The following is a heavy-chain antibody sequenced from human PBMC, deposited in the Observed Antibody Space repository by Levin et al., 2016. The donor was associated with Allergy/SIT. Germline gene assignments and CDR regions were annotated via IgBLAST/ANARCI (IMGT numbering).Heavy chain of an antibody. CDR2: ISGSGGST. CDR3: AKEYRIQLWKSPGHDAFDI. CDR1: GFTFSSYA. D-gene: IGHD5-18*01. Sequence: GESLKISCAASGFTFSSYAMSWVRQAPGKGLEWVSAISGSGGSTYYADSVKGRFTISRDNSKNTLYLQMNSLRAEDTAVYYCAKEYRIQLWKSPGHDAFDIWGQGTMVTVSS. V-gene: IGHV3-23*01. J-gene: IGHJ3*02.